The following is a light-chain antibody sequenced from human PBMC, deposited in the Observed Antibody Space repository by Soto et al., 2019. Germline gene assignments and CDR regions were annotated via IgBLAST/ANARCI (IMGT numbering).Light chain of an antibody. V-gene: IGLV2-23*01. Sequence: QSVLTQPASVSGSPGQSITISCTATRSDVGSYNLVSWYQQYPGKAPKLMIYEGSKRPSGVSNRFSGSKSGNTASLTISGLQAEDEADYYCCSYAGSVLFGGGTKLTVL. CDR2: EGS. CDR3: CSYAGSVL. CDR1: RSDVGSYNL. J-gene: IGLJ2*01.